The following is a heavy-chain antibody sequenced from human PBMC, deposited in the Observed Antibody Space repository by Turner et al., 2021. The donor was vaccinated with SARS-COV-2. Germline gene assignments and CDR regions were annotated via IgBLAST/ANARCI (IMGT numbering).Heavy chain of an antibody. Sequence: QVQLVESGGGLVQPGRSLRLSCAASGFTFSSYAMHWVRQAPGKGLEWVAVISYDGSNKYYADSVKGRFTISRDNSKNTLYLQMNSLRAEDTAVYYCARDSQIDYYDSSGYPLSLGGMDVWGQGTTVTVSS. CDR1: GFTFSSYA. V-gene: IGHV3-30-3*01. D-gene: IGHD3-22*01. CDR3: ARDSQIDYYDSSGYPLSLGGMDV. J-gene: IGHJ6*02. CDR2: ISYDGSNK.